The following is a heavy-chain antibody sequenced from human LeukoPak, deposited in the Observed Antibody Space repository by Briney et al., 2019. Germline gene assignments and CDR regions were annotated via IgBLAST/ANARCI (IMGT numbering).Heavy chain of an antibody. Sequence: PSETLSLTCTVSGGSISSSSYYWGWIRQPPGKGLEWIGSIYYSGSTYYNPSLKSRVTISVDTSKNQFSLKLSSVTAADTAVYYCARVDGYSYGSFITPGGFDPWGQGTLVTVSS. CDR3: ARVDGYSYGSFITPGGFDP. D-gene: IGHD5-18*01. CDR1: GGSISSSSYY. CDR2: IYYSGST. V-gene: IGHV4-39*07. J-gene: IGHJ5*02.